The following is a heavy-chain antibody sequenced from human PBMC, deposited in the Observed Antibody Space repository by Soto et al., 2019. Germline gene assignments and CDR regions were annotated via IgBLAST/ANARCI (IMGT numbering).Heavy chain of an antibody. CDR1: GGTFSSYA. CDR3: ARGNGDYVGARYYFDY. CDR2: IIPIFGTA. Sequence: SVKVSCKASGGTFSSYAISWVRQAPGQGLEWMGGIIPIFGTANYAQKFQGRVTITADKSTSTAYMELSSLRSEDTAVYYCARGNGDYVGARYYFDYWGQGTLLTVSS. D-gene: IGHD4-17*01. V-gene: IGHV1-69*06. J-gene: IGHJ4*02.